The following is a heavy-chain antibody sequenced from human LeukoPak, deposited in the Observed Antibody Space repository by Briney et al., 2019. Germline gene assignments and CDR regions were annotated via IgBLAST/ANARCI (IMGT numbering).Heavy chain of an antibody. J-gene: IGHJ5*01. CDR2: IRCSGAT. CDR3: ARDRAVTQVWVEFDS. D-gene: IGHD3-16*01. V-gene: IGHV3-66*03. Sequence: PGGSLRLSCAGSGFSVSNYYMNWVRQAPGKGREWVSFIRCSGATFYADSVKGRFTISRDNSKSTIYLQMNRLRVEDTAVYFCARDRAVTQVWVEFDSWGQGTEVNVSS. CDR1: GFSVSNYY.